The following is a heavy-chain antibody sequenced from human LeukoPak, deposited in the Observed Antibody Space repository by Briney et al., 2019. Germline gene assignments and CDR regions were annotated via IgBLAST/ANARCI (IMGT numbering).Heavy chain of an antibody. J-gene: IGHJ4*02. Sequence: GGSLRLSCVVSGFTFRSYAMYWVRQAPGKGLEWVSEISGSPDNTYYADSVKGRFATSRDDSRNTLYLQMDSLRADDTAVYYCTSQVATGHWGQGTLVTVSS. CDR3: TSQVATGH. CDR1: GFTFRSYA. CDR2: ISGSPDNT. D-gene: IGHD5-12*01. V-gene: IGHV3-23*01.